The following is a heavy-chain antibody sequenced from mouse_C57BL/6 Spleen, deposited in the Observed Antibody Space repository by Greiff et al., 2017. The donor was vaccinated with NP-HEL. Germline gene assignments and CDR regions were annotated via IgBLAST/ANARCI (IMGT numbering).Heavy chain of an antibody. D-gene: IGHD1-1*01. CDR3: ASKGPANPFITPVVDAMDY. CDR1: GYTFTSYW. J-gene: IGHJ4*01. CDR2: INPSNGGT. Sequence: VQLQQSGTELVKPGASVKLSCKASGYTFTSYWMHWVKQRPGQGLEWIGNINPSNGGTNYNEKFKSKATLTVDKSSSTAYMQLSSLPSEDSAVYYCASKGPANPFITPVVDAMDYWGQGTSVTVSS. V-gene: IGHV1-53*01.